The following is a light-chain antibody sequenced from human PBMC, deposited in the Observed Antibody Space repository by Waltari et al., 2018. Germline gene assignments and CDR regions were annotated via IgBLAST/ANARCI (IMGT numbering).Light chain of an antibody. CDR3: QQSYSTLLT. CDR1: QSISSY. CDR2: AAS. J-gene: IGKJ4*01. Sequence: DIVMTQSPSSLSASVGDRVTITCRASQSISSYLNWYQQKPGKAPKLLIYAASRLQSGVPSRFSGSGSGTDFTLTISSLQPEDFATYYCQQSYSTLLTFGGGTKVEIK. V-gene: IGKV1-39*01.